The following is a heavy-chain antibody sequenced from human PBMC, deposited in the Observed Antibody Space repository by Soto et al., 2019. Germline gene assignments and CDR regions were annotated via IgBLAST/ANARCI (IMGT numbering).Heavy chain of an antibody. D-gene: IGHD2-15*01. CDR3: ASVVVGATRQTGSDH. Sequence: PSETLSLTCTVSHGSITSSDYFWAWIRQPPGKGLEFIGSVHSSGGTYYSPSLKSRASISIDKSKNQFSLKLTSVNAGDAAVYFCASVVVGATRQTGSDHWGQGTLVTVSS. CDR2: VHSSGGT. J-gene: IGHJ4*02. V-gene: IGHV4-39*01. CDR1: HGSITSSDYF.